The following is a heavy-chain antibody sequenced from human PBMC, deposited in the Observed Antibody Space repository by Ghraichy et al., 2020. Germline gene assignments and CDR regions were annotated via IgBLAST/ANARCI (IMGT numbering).Heavy chain of an antibody. CDR2: ISSSSSHV. CDR3: ARDKGGPGGVGAVDIVATIYYYYYGMDV. D-gene: IGHD5-12*01. Sequence: GGSLRLSCAASGFTFSDYSMNWVRQAPGKGLEWVSSISSSSSHVYYAESMQGRFTISRDNAKNSLYLQMNSLRAEDTAVYYCARDKGGPGGVGAVDIVATIYYYYYGMDVWGQGTTVTVSS. CDR1: GFTFSDYS. V-gene: IGHV3-21*01. J-gene: IGHJ6*02.